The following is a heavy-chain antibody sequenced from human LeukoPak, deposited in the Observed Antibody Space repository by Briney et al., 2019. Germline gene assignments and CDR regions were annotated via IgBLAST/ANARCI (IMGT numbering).Heavy chain of an antibody. V-gene: IGHV1-8*01. Sequence: ASVKVSCKASGYTFTSYDVNWVRQATGQGLEWMGWMNPNSGNTGYAQKFQGRVTMTRNTSISTAYMELSSLRSEDTAVYYCARANRPSVWFGEGLTNWFDPWGQGTLVTVSS. CDR3: ARANRPSVWFGEGLTNWFDP. J-gene: IGHJ5*02. CDR2: MNPNSGNT. D-gene: IGHD3-10*01. CDR1: GYTFTSYD.